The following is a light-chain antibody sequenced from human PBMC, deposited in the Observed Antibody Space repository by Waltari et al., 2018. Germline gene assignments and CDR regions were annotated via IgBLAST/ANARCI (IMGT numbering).Light chain of an antibody. V-gene: IGLV2-14*03. CDR2: DVT. CDR1: SSDVGGYNY. Sequence: QSPLTQPASVSGSPGQSITISCTGTSSDVGGYNYVSWYQQHPGKAPKLMIYDVTNRASGVSSRFTGSKSGNTASLTISGLQTDDEADYYCSSYRKSSTAGGVFGTGTKVTVL. J-gene: IGLJ1*01. CDR3: SSYRKSSTAGGV.